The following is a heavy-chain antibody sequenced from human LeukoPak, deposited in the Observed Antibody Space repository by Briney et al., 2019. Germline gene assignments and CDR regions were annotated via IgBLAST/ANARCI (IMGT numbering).Heavy chain of an antibody. CDR1: GYTFTSYG. CDR2: ISAYNGNT. D-gene: IGHD3-3*01. J-gene: IGHJ6*03. Sequence: ASVKVSCKASGYTFTSYGISWLRQAPGQGLEWMGWISAYNGNTNYAQKLQGRVTMTTDTSTSTAYMELRSLRSDDTAVYYCARDLQYYDFWSGYSPDYYMDVWGKGTTVTVSS. V-gene: IGHV1-18*01. CDR3: ARDLQYYDFWSGYSPDYYMDV.